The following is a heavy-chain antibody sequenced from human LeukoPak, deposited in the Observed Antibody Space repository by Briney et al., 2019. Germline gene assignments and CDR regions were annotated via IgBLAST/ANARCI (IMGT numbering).Heavy chain of an antibody. CDR3: SRHEHKALAGDT. Sequence: SETLSLTCTVSGVSISSSNSYWGWIRQPLGKGLEWIGSIYYSGNTFYNPSPKSRVTISVDTSINHFSLTLTSLTAADTAVYFCSRHEHKALAGDTWGQGTLVTVSS. V-gene: IGHV4-39*01. CDR2: IYYSGNT. J-gene: IGHJ5*02. D-gene: IGHD6-19*01. CDR1: GVSISSSNSY.